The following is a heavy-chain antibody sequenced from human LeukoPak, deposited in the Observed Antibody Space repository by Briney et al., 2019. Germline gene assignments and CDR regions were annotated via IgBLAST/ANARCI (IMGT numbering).Heavy chain of an antibody. Sequence: GGSLRLSCAAPGFTPSNYSMYSVRQAPGKGLEWVAVISYDGSAEYYADSVKGRFAIYRDNSRNTLYLQMNSLRPEDTAVYYCAKELTRGSSWYEDYWGQGTLVTVSS. D-gene: IGHD6-13*01. J-gene: IGHJ4*02. CDR3: AKELTRGSSWYEDY. CDR1: GFTPSNYS. V-gene: IGHV3-30*18. CDR2: ISYDGSAE.